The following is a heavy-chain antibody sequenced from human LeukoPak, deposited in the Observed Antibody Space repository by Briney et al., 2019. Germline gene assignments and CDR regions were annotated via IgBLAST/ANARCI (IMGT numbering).Heavy chain of an antibody. CDR2: INPSGGST. Sequence: GASVKVSCKASGYTFTSYYMHWVRQAPGQELEWMGIINPSGGSTSYAQKFQGRVTMTRDMSTSTVYMELSSLRSEDTAVYYCARELGIDYSNPFGYYYYYYMDVWGKGTTVTVSS. V-gene: IGHV1-46*01. J-gene: IGHJ6*03. D-gene: IGHD4-11*01. CDR3: ARELGIDYSNPFGYYYYYYMDV. CDR1: GYTFTSYY.